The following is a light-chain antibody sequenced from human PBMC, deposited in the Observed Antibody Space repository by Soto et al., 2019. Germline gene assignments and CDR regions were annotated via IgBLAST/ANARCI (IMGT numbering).Light chain of an antibody. CDR2: EVG. CDR3: QSHDSSLSGSGV. J-gene: IGLJ3*02. V-gene: IGLV2-14*01. CDR1: SSDVGGYNY. Sequence: QSALTQPASVSGSPGQSITISCTGTSSDVGGYNYVSWYQQHPDKAPKLMIYEVGSRPSGVSNRFSGSKSGNTASLAITGLQAEDEADYYCQSHDSSLSGSGVFGGGTKLTVL.